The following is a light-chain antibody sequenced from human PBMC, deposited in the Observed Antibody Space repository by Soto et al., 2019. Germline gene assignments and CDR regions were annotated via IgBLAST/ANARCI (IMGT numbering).Light chain of an antibody. V-gene: IGKV1-9*01. CDR3: QQHNSYLIT. CDR1: RGISSY. Sequence: DIQLTQSPSFLSASVGDRVTITCRASRGISSYLAWYQQKPGKAPKLLIYAASTLQTGIPARFSGSGSGTEFTLTISSLQPEDFAAYYCQQHNSYLITFGQGTRLEIK. J-gene: IGKJ5*01. CDR2: AAS.